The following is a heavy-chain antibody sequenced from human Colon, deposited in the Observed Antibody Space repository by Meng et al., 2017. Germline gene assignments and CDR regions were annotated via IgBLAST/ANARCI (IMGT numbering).Heavy chain of an antibody. J-gene: IGHJ4*02. CDR1: GDSITYDNW. V-gene: IGHV4-4*02. CDR3: ARNGFYSLGY. Sequence: QLQLQGAGPGLVKPSGTLSLTCAVSGDSITYDNWWSWIRQPPGKGLEWIGEIHHGRGTNYNPALRSRVTFSLDKSRNQLSLTLTSVTAADTAVYYCARNGFYSLGYWGPGALVTVSS. CDR2: IHHGRGT. D-gene: IGHD3-22*01.